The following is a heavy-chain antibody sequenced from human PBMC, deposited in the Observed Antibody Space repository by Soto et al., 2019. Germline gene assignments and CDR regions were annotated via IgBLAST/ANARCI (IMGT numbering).Heavy chain of an antibody. CDR2: ISGSGGST. CDR3: AKIMGIAAAGTDFDY. Sequence: GGSLRLSCAASGFTFSSYAMSWVRQAPGKGLEWVSAISGSGGSTYSADSEKGRFTISRDNSKNTLYLQMNSLRAEDTAVYYCAKIMGIAAAGTDFDYWGQGTLVTVSS. CDR1: GFTFSSYA. D-gene: IGHD6-13*01. V-gene: IGHV3-23*01. J-gene: IGHJ4*02.